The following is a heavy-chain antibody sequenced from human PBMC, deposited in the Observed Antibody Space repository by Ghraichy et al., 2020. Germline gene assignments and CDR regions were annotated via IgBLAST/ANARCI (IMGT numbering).Heavy chain of an antibody. V-gene: IGHV3-7*03. D-gene: IGHD1-26*01. CDR1: DFIFIDYW. CDR2: IKQDGSDM. Sequence: GGSLRLSCMTSDFIFIDYWMTWVRQTPGKGLEWVASIKQDGSDMKYLDSVKGRFTISRDNAKNSLSLQMNNLRAEDTATYYCARVAEGQSGSYYRHLDLWGQGALVTVSS. CDR3: ARVAEGQSGSYYRHLDL. J-gene: IGHJ5*02.